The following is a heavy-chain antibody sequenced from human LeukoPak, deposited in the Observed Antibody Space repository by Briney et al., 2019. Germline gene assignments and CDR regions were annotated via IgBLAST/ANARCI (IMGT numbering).Heavy chain of an antibody. V-gene: IGHV3-23*01. Sequence: GGSLRLSCAASGFTFSSYAMSWVRQAPGKGLEWVSAISGSGGSTYYADSVKGRFTISRDNTKNTLYLQMNSLRAEDTAVYYCAKDGGSDPDAFDIWGQGTMVTVSS. CDR3: AKDGGSDPDAFDI. CDR1: GFTFSSYA. CDR2: ISGSGGST. J-gene: IGHJ3*02. D-gene: IGHD2-15*01.